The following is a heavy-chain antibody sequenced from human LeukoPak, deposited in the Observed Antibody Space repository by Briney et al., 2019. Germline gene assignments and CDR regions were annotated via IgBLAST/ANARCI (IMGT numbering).Heavy chain of an antibody. V-gene: IGHV3-23*01. CDR1: GFSFSTSM. Sequence: GGSLRLSCAASGFSFSTSMMSWVRRVPGQGLEWVSTILQDAETTYYADSVRGRFTISRDNFKDTLFLQMSSLRAEDTAIYYCTKRDGQSFDYWGQGALVTVSS. D-gene: IGHD5-24*01. CDR3: TKRDGQSFDY. J-gene: IGHJ4*02. CDR2: ILQDAETT.